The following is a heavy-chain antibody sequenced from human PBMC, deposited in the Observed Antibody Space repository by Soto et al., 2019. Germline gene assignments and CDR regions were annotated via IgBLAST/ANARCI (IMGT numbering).Heavy chain of an antibody. V-gene: IGHV3-30*18. CDR1: GFTFSSYG. J-gene: IGHJ6*02. Sequence: QVQLVESGGGVVQPGRSLRLSCAASGFTFSSYGMHWVRQAPGKGLEWVAVISYDGSNKYYADSVKGRFTISRDNSKNTLYLQMNSLRAEDTAVYYCAKDRASGYSYGSSYYYYGMDVWGQGTTVTVSS. CDR3: AKDRASGYSYGSSYYYYGMDV. CDR2: ISYDGSNK. D-gene: IGHD5-18*01.